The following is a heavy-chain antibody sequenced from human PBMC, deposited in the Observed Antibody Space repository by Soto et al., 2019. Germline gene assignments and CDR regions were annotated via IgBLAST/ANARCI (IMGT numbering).Heavy chain of an antibody. D-gene: IGHD6-19*01. CDR2: ISGSGGST. CDR1: GFTFSSYA. CDR3: AKASSSGWYVFLDY. Sequence: PGGSLRLSCAASGFTFSSYAMSWVRQAPGKGLEWVSAISGSGGSTYYADSVKGRFTISRDNSKNTLYLQMNSLRAEDTAVYYCAKASSSGWYVFLDYWGQGTLVTVSS. V-gene: IGHV3-23*01. J-gene: IGHJ4*02.